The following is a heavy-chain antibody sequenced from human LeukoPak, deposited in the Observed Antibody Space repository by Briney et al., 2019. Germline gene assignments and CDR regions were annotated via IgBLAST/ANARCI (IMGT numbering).Heavy chain of an antibody. CDR2: ISWDGGST. CDR3: AKGERITMIGVLGY. V-gene: IGHV3-43D*03. CDR1: GFTFDDYA. J-gene: IGHJ4*02. Sequence: GGSLRLSCAASGFTFDDYAMHWVRQAPGKGLEWVSLISWDGGSTYYADSVKGRFTISRDNSKNSLYLQMNSLRAEDTALYYCAKGERITMIGVLGYWGQGTLVTVSS. D-gene: IGHD3-22*01.